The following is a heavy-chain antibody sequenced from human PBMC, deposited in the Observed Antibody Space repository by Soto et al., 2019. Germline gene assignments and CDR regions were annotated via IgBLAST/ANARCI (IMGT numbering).Heavy chain of an antibody. D-gene: IGHD6-13*01. V-gene: IGHV1-2*02. Sequence: QVHLVQSGAEVKKPGASVKVSCKASGYTFIAYYMHWVRQAPGQGLEWMGWINPNSGATNYAQKFQGRVTMPRDTSISTAYMEVSRLRSDDTALYYCAPTLIAAAGTGAFDTWGQGTMVTVAS. J-gene: IGHJ3*02. CDR2: INPNSGAT. CDR3: APTLIAAAGTGAFDT. CDR1: GYTFIAYY.